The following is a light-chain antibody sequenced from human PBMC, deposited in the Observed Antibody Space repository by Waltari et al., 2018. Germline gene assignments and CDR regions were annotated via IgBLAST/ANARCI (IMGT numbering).Light chain of an antibody. V-gene: IGKV1-39*01. CDR2: KAS. CDR3: QHGYGTPHS. Sequence: DIQMTQSPSSLSASVGDRVTITCRARENVNNYLNWYQQKPGKAPKLLIYKASTLQSGVPSRFSGSGSGTDYTFTISSLQSEDVATYYCQHGYGTPHSFGQGTKVEIK. J-gene: IGKJ2*03. CDR1: ENVNNY.